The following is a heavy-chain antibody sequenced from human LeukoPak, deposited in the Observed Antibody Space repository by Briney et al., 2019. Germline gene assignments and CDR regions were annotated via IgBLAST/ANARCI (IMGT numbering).Heavy chain of an antibody. CDR2: INPSGGST. V-gene: IGHV1-46*01. CDR1: GYTFTRYY. CDR3: ARDGTPEYDHIWGRPQLY. J-gene: IGHJ4*02. Sequence: RASVKVSCKASGYTFTRYYLHWVRQAPGQGLEWMGIINPSGGSTRYAQKSQGRVTMTRDTSTSTVYMELKSLRSEDTAIYYCARDGTPEYDHIWGRPQLYWGQGTLVIVSS. D-gene: IGHD3-16*01.